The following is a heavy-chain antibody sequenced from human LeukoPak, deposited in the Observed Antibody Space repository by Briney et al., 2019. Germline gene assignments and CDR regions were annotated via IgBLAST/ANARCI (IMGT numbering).Heavy chain of an antibody. Sequence: KPSVTLSLTCTVSGGSISSSSYYWGWIRQPPGKGLEWIGSIYYSGSTYYNPSLKSRVTISVDTSKNQFSLKLSSVTAADTAVYYCARHVPLARSSPGYYYYGMDVWGQGTTVTVSS. CDR2: IYYSGST. J-gene: IGHJ6*02. CDR1: GGSISSSSYY. CDR3: ARHVPLARSSPGYYYYGMDV. V-gene: IGHV4-39*01. D-gene: IGHD3-3*02.